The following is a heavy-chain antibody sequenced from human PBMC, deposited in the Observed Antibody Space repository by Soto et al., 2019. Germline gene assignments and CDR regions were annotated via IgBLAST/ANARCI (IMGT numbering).Heavy chain of an antibody. CDR3: ARDNGMAGSFDP. V-gene: IGHV3-48*02. CDR2: ISFSTTTI. D-gene: IGHD2-8*01. Sequence: EMQLVESGGGLVQAGGSLRLSCAASGFTFSTYSMNWVRQAPGKGLEWVSYISFSTTTIYYADSVKGRFTIYRDNAKNLLYLQMNSLRDEDTSVYYCARDNGMAGSFDPWGQGTLVTVSS. CDR1: GFTFSTYS. J-gene: IGHJ5*02.